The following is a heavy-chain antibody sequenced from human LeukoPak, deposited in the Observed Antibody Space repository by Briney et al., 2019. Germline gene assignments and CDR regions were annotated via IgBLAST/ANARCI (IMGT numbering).Heavy chain of an antibody. Sequence: GRSLRLSCAASGFTFSSYGMHWVRQAPGKGLEWVAVISYDGSNKYYADSVKGRFTISRDNSKNTLYLQVNSLRAEDTAVYYCAKGSGYNFDYWGQGTLVTVSS. D-gene: IGHD3-22*01. J-gene: IGHJ4*02. CDR2: ISYDGSNK. CDR1: GFTFSSYG. CDR3: AKGSGYNFDY. V-gene: IGHV3-30*18.